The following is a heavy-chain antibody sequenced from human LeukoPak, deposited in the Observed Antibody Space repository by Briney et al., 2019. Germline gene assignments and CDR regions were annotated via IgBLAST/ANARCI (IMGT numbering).Heavy chain of an antibody. D-gene: IGHD3-22*01. J-gene: IGHJ4*02. CDR2: IVNSSGGT. CDR3: AKGEYYYDSSGSDY. Sequence: GGSLRLSCAAAGFTFSSYVMNWVRRAPGKGLEWVSAIVNSSGGTYYADSVKGRFTISRDNSKNTLYLQMNSLRAEDTAVYYCAKGEYYYDSSGSDYWGQGTLVTVSS. CDR1: GFTFSSYV. V-gene: IGHV3-23*01.